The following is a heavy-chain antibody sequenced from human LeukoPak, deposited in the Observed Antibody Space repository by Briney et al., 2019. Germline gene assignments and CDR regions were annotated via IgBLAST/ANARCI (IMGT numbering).Heavy chain of an antibody. CDR3: ARVRSKDVWRSYGSYYYYYYMDV. D-gene: IGHD3-16*01. V-gene: IGHV4-4*07. CDR1: GGSISSYY. J-gene: IGHJ6*03. Sequence: KPSETLSLTCTVSGGSISSYYWSWIRQPAGKGLEWIGRIYTSGNTNYNPSLKSRVTMSVDTSKNQFSLKLSSVTAADTAVYYCARVRSKDVWRSYGSYYYYYYMDVWGKGTTVTISS. CDR2: IYTSGNT.